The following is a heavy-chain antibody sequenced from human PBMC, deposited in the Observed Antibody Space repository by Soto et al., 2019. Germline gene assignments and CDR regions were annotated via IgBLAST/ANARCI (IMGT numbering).Heavy chain of an antibody. D-gene: IGHD7-27*01. Sequence: QVQLVQSGAEVKKPGASVKVSCKASGYTFTSYGISCVRQAPGQGLEWMGWISAYNGHTNYAQKLQGRVTIASDTXXXXXXXXXXXXXXXXXXXXXXXXXLTXADYWGQGTLVTVSS. CDR1: GYTFTSYG. CDR2: ISAYNGHT. J-gene: IGHJ4*02. V-gene: IGHV1-18*01. CDR3: XXXLTXADY.